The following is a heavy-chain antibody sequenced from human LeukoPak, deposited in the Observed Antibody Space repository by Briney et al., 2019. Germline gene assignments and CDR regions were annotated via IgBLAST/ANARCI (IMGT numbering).Heavy chain of an antibody. J-gene: IGHJ4*02. CDR1: GFTFSSYA. V-gene: IGHV3-23*01. Sequence: GGSLRLSXAASGFTFSSYAMSWVRQAPGKGLEWVSAISGSGGSTYYADSVKGRFTISRDNSKNTLYLQMNSLRAEDTAVYYCAKDRGIAAAGTHFFFDYWGQGTLVTVSS. CDR3: AKDRGIAAAGTHFFFDY. D-gene: IGHD6-13*01. CDR2: ISGSGGST.